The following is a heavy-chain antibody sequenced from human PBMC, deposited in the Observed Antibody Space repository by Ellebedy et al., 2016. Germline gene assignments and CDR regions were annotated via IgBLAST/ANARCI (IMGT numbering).Heavy chain of an antibody. D-gene: IGHD1-14*01. J-gene: IGHJ6*02. CDR3: TRDLTPGGADV. CDR2: IFWSSGGT. Sequence: GGSLRLSCAVSGFTVADYAMHWVRQTPEKGLEWVSGIFWSSGGTGYADSVRGRFTISRDKAKNSLYLQMNSLRTEDSALYYCTRDLTPGGADVWGQGTTVTVSS. V-gene: IGHV3-9*01. CDR1: GFTVADYA.